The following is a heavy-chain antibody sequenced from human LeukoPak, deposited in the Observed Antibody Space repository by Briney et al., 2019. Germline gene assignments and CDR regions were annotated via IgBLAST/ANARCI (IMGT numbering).Heavy chain of an antibody. V-gene: IGHV4-31*03. CDR3: ARVRGYCSGGSCYEGYYFDY. CDR1: GGSISSGGYY. Sequence: SETLSLTCTVSGGSISSGGYYWSWIRQHPGKGLEWIGYIYYSGSTYYNLSLKSRVTISVDTSKNQLSLKLSSVTAADTAVYYCARVRGYCSGGSCYEGYYFDYWGQGTLVTVSS. J-gene: IGHJ4*02. CDR2: IYYSGST. D-gene: IGHD2-15*01.